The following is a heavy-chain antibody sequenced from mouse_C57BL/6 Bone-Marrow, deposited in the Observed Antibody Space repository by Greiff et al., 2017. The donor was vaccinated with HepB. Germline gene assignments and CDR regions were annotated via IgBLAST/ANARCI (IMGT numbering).Heavy chain of an antibody. CDR2: ISYSGST. Sequence: VQLKQSGPGLAKPSQTLSLTCSVTGYSITSDYWNWIRKFPGNKLEYMGYISYSGSTYYNPSIKSRISITRDTSKNQSYLQLNSVTTEDTATYYCARGGTTVVDYVDYWGQGTTLTVSS. CDR3: ARGGTTVVDYVDY. CDR1: GYSITSDY. D-gene: IGHD1-1*01. J-gene: IGHJ2*01. V-gene: IGHV3-8*01.